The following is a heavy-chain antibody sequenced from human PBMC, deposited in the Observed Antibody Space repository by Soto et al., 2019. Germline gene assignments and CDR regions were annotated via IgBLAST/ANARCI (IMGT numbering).Heavy chain of an antibody. J-gene: IGHJ5*02. V-gene: IGHV3-33*01. CDR2: IWYDGSNK. CDR3: ARERDSSGWYGWFDP. Sequence: GGSLRLSCAASGFTFSSYGMHWVRQAPGKGLEWVAVIWYDGSNKYYADSVKGRFTISRDNSKNTLYLQMNSLRAEDTAVYYCARERDSSGWYGWFDPWGQGTLVTVSS. CDR1: GFTFSSYG. D-gene: IGHD6-19*01.